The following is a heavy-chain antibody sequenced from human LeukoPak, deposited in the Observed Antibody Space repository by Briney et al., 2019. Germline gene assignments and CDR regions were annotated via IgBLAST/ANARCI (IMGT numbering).Heavy chain of an antibody. J-gene: IGHJ4*02. D-gene: IGHD3-3*01. V-gene: IGHV4-59*01. CDR1: GGSISTYY. CDR2: VYYSGST. Sequence: SETLSLTCTVSGGSISTYYWSWVRQPPGKGLEWIGYVYYSGSTEYNPSLKCRVIISIDTSKIQFSLQLNSMTAADTAVYYCARGRDFWSGYSFDYWGQGTLVTVSS. CDR3: ARGRDFWSGYSFDY.